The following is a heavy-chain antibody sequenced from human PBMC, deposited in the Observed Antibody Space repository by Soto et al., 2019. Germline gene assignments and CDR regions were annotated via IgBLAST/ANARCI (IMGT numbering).Heavy chain of an antibody. V-gene: IGHV1-69*13. CDR3: ANLRIAAAGGGF. J-gene: IGHJ4*02. CDR2: IIPIFGTA. CDR1: GGTFSSYA. D-gene: IGHD6-13*01. Sequence: SVKVSCKASGGTFSSYAISWVRQAPGQGLEWMGGIIPIFGTANYAQRFQGRVTITADESTSTAYMELSSLRSEDTAVYYCANLRIAAAGGGFWGQGTLVTVSS.